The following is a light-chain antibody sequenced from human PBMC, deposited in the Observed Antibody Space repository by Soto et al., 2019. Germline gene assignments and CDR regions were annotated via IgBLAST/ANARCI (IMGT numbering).Light chain of an antibody. J-gene: IGLJ1*01. CDR2: EGS. V-gene: IGLV2-23*01. CDR1: SSDVGRYSL. CDR3: CSFADTTWV. Sequence: QSALTQPASVSGSPGQSVTISCTGTSSDVGRYSLVSWYQQQPGKAPKLMIYEGSKRPSGVSNRFSGSKSGNTASLTISGLQAEDEADYYCCSFADTTWVFGTGTKVTAL.